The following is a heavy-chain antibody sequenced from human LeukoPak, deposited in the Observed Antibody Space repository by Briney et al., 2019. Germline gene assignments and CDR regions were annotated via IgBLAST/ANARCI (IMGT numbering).Heavy chain of an antibody. Sequence: LRLSXAASGFTFSSYGMHWVRQAPGKGLEWVAVIWYDGSNKYYAASVKGRFTISRDNSKNTLYLQINSLRAEDTAVYYCARDPGTMSPDYWGQGXLXXXXS. V-gene: IGHV3-33*01. J-gene: IGHJ4*02. CDR3: ARDPGTMSPDY. CDR1: GFTFSSYG. CDR2: IWYDGSNK. D-gene: IGHD3-3*01.